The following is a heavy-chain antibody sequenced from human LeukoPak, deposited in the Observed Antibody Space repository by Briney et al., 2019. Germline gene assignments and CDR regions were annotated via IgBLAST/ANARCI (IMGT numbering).Heavy chain of an antibody. D-gene: IGHD3-22*01. CDR2: INPYSGGT. CDR3: ARYDSTVTWFDP. J-gene: IGHJ5*02. CDR1: GYTFTGYY. Sequence: ASVKVSCKASGYTFTGYYIHWVRRAPGQGLEWMGWINPYSGGTNYAQRFQGRVTVTRDTSISTAYMELSRLRSDDAGFYYCARYDSTVTWFDPWGQGTLVTVSS. V-gene: IGHV1-2*02.